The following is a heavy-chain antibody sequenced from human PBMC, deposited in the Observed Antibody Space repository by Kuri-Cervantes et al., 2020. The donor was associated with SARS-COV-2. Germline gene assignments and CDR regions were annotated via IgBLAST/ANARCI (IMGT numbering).Heavy chain of an antibody. V-gene: IGHV3-30*03. Sequence: GESLKISCAASGFTFSSYGMHWVRQAPGKGLEWVAVISYDGSNKYYADSVKGRFTISRDNSKNTLYLQMNSLRAEDTAVYYCARDLTTTIAVAGDYYYGMDVWGQGTTVAVSS. CDR3: ARDLTTTIAVAGDYYYGMDV. CDR2: ISYDGSNK. D-gene: IGHD6-19*01. J-gene: IGHJ6*02. CDR1: GFTFSSYG.